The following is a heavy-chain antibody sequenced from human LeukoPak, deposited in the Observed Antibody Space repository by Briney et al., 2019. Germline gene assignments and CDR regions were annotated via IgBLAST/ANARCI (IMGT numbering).Heavy chain of an antibody. CDR3: ARVPTRCGGDCYYFDY. CDR1: GGSFSDYY. J-gene: IGHJ4*02. D-gene: IGHD2-21*02. V-gene: IGHV4-34*01. CDR2: VNHSGST. Sequence: SETLSLTCAVYGGSFSDYYWTWIRQPPGKGLEWIGEVNHSGSTNYKPSLKSRVTLSVDTSKNQFSLKLSSVTAADTAVYYCARVPTRCGGDCYYFDYWGQGTLVTVSS.